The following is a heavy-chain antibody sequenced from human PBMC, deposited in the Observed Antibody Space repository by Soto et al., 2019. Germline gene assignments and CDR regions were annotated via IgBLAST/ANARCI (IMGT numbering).Heavy chain of an antibody. J-gene: IGHJ4*02. Sequence: QVQLVESGGGVVQPGRSLRLSCAASGFTFSSYGMHWVRQAPGKGLEWGAVIWYDGSNKYYADSVKGRFTISRDNSKNTLYLQMNSLRAEDTAVYYCARVRGVYDSSGYYGFFDYWGQGTLVTVSS. D-gene: IGHD3-22*01. CDR2: IWYDGSNK. V-gene: IGHV3-33*01. CDR3: ARVRGVYDSSGYYGFFDY. CDR1: GFTFSSYG.